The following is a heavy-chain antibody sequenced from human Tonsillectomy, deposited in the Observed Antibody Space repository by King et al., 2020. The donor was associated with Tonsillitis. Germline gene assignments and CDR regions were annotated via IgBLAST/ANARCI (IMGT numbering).Heavy chain of an antibody. CDR1: GFSLSTTGMC. J-gene: IGHJ6*02. D-gene: IGHD6-25*01. V-gene: IGHV2-70*15. CDR2: IDWNDDI. Sequence: VTLKESGPALVKPTQTLTLTCTFSGFSLSTTGMCVSWIRQPPGKALEWLARIDWNDDIYYSTSLRTRLTISKDSSKNQVVLTMTNMDPVDTATYFCARIAARRNYYYYGMDVWGQGTTVTVSS. CDR3: ARIAARRNYYYYGMDV.